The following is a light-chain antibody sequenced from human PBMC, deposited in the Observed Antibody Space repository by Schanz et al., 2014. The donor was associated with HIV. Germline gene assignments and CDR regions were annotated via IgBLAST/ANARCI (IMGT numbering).Light chain of an antibody. V-gene: IGKV3-15*01. J-gene: IGKJ5*01. CDR1: QDINRN. CDR3: QQYHLWPVT. CDR2: DTS. Sequence: EIVMTQSPATLSVSPGEGVTLSCRASQDINRNLAWYHQKSGQAPKLLIYDTSTRATGVPARFSGSRSGTEFSLTINSLQSEDFAVYLCQQYHLWPVTFGQGTRLEIK.